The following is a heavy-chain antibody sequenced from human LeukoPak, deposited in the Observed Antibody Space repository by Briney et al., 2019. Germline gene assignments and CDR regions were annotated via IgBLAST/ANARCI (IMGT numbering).Heavy chain of an antibody. CDR2: IKQDGIEK. D-gene: IGHD3-9*01. CDR3: ARGQNWLPDYGMDV. V-gene: IGHV3-7*03. CDR1: GFMFSKYW. J-gene: IGHJ6*02. Sequence: GGSLRLSCAASGFMFSKYWMNWVRQAPGKGLEWMANIKQDGIEKYYVDSVKGRFTISRDNTQNSVYLQMNSLRAEDTAVYYCARGQNWLPDYGMDVWGQGTTVTVSS.